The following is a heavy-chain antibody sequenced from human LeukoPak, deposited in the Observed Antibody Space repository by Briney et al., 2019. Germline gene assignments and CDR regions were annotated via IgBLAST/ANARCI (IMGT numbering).Heavy chain of an antibody. D-gene: IGHD2-15*01. Sequence: SVKVSCKASGGTFSRYAISWVRQAPGQGLEWMGGIIPTFGTANYAQKFQGRVTIIADESTSTAYMELSSLRSEDTAVYYCARSPSYCSGGSCYSDHFDYWGQGTLVTVSS. J-gene: IGHJ4*02. V-gene: IGHV1-69*13. CDR2: IIPTFGTA. CDR3: ARSPSYCSGGSCYSDHFDY. CDR1: GGTFSRYA.